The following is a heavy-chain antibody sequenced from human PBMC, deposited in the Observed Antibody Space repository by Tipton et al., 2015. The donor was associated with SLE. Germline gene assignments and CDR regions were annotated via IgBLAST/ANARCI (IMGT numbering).Heavy chain of an antibody. V-gene: IGHV4-61*02. J-gene: IGHJ4*02. CDR1: GGSISSGSYY. Sequence: TLSLTCTVSGGSISSGSYYWAWIRQPAGKGLEWIGRIYTTGTTNYNPSLKSRVTISLDTSKNQFSLTLTSVTAADTAVYYCARGDRSNVKGGLDYWGQGTLVTVSS. D-gene: IGHD2-8*01. CDR2: IYTTGTT. CDR3: ARGDRSNVKGGLDY.